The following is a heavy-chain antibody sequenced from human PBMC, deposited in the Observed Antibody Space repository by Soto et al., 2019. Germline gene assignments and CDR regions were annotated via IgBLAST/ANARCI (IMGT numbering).Heavy chain of an antibody. CDR2: ISNDGNIK. D-gene: IGHD3-22*01. J-gene: IGHJ3*02. CDR1: GFTFTTYG. Sequence: QVQLVESGGGVVQPGTSLRLSCTGSGFTFTTYGMHWVRQAPGKGLEWVAIISNDGNIKNYADSVKGRFAISRDNFKNTLYLQMDSLRPEGTAVYYCAKDLSMSAFDIWDQGTMVTVSS. CDR3: AKDLSMSAFDI. V-gene: IGHV3-30*18.